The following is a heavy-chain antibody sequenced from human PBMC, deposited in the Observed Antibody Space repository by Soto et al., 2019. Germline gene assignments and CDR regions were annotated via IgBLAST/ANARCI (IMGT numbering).Heavy chain of an antibody. Sequence: QVQLVQSGAEVKKPGSSVKVSCKASGGTFSSYAISWVRQAPGQGLDWMGGIIPIFGTANYAQKFQGRVTITADESTSTAYMELSSLRSEDTAVYYCASKVVPAAIGGSYYYGMDVWGQGTTVTVSS. D-gene: IGHD2-2*02. CDR1: GGTFSSYA. V-gene: IGHV1-69*01. CDR3: ASKVVPAAIGGSYYYGMDV. J-gene: IGHJ6*02. CDR2: IIPIFGTA.